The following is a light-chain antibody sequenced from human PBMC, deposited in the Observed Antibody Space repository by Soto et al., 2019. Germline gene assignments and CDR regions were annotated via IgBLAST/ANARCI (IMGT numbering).Light chain of an antibody. Sequence: IQMTQSPSSLSASVGDRVTITCRASQTMNHYLNWYQQKPGTAPKLLIYATSDLESGVPSRFSGSGSGTEFPLTISSLQPDDFATYYCQQTDRSPWTFGPGTRVEVK. CDR1: QTMNHY. CDR3: QQTDRSPWT. CDR2: ATS. V-gene: IGKV1-39*01. J-gene: IGKJ1*01.